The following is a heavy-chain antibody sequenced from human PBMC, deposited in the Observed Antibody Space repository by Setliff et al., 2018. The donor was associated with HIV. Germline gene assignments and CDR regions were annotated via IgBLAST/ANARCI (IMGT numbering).Heavy chain of an antibody. Sequence: SVKVSCKTSGGTFSIFSSTWVRQAPGQGLEWMGGIIPVFGPPNYAQRFQGRVTITADKSTSTAYMDLSSLRSEDTAVYYCARDEFQRATIRGAFDYWGQGTLVTVSS. D-gene: IGHD5-12*01. CDR3: ARDEFQRATIRGAFDY. V-gene: IGHV1-69*06. CDR1: GGTFSIFS. CDR2: IIPVFGPP. J-gene: IGHJ4*02.